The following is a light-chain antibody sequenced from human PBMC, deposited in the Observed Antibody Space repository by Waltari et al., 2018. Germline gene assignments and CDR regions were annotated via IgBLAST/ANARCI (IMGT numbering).Light chain of an antibody. V-gene: IGKV3-11*01. Sequence: PGERATLSCRASQSVSSYLAWYQQKPGQAPRLLIYDASNRATGIPARFSGSGSGTDFTLTISSLEPEDFAVYYCQQRSNWSWTFGQGTKVEIK. CDR2: DAS. CDR1: QSVSSY. J-gene: IGKJ1*01. CDR3: QQRSNWSWT.